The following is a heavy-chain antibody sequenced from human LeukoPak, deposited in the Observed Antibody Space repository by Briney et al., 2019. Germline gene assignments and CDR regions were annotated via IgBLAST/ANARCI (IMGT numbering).Heavy chain of an antibody. CDR2: IYYDGST. CDR1: GGSMSNYW. V-gene: IGHV4-59*08. J-gene: IGHJ5*02. CDR3: ARRLCSSLTCNIGPSGNWLDP. Sequence: SETLSLTCTVAGGSMSNYWWNWIRQPPGKGLEWIGYIYYDGSTYYNPALNSRVTISIDTSKNQFSLKLNSVTAADTAVYYCARRLCSSLTCNIGPSGNWLDPWGQGTLVTVSS. D-gene: IGHD2-2*02.